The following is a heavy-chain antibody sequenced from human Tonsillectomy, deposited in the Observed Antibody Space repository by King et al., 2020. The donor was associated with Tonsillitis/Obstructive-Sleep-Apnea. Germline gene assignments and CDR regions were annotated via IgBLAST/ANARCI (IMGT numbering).Heavy chain of an antibody. CDR2: LWYDGTNK. CDR3: ARDQLSSDNHADY. V-gene: IGHV3-33*01. J-gene: IGHJ4*02. Sequence: VQLVESGGGVVQPGNSLTISCAASGFSLRTYGMHWVRQAPGKGLEWVAVLWYDGTNKYYADSVKGRFTVSRDNSKNTLYLQMNSLRAEDTAVYYCARDQLSSDNHADYWGQGTLDTVSS. CDR1: GFSLRTYG. D-gene: IGHD2-15*01.